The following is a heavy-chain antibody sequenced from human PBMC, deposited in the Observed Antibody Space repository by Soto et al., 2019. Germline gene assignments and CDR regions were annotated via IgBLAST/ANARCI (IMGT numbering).Heavy chain of an antibody. CDR1: GGTFSSYA. J-gene: IGHJ5*02. Sequence: SVKVSCKASGGTFSSYAISWVRQAPGQGLEWMGGIIPIFGTANYAQKFQGRVTITADESTSTAYMELSSLRSEDTAVYYCATTSAPYCSSTSCYKNWFDPWGQGTLVTVSS. CDR3: ATTSAPYCSSTSCYKNWFDP. D-gene: IGHD2-2*01. CDR2: IIPIFGTA. V-gene: IGHV1-69*13.